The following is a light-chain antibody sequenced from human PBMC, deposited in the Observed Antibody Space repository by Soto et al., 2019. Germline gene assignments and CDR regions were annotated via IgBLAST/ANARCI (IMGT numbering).Light chain of an antibody. V-gene: IGLV2-14*03. J-gene: IGLJ2*01. CDR2: DVS. CDR3: NSYTTSSTHVI. Sequence: QSALTQPASVSGSPGQSITISCTGTSSDVGGYNYVSWYQQQPDKAPKLMIYDVSNRPSGVSIRFSGSKSGNTASLTISGLQAEDEDVYYCNSYTTSSTHVIFGGGTKLTVL. CDR1: SSDVGGYNY.